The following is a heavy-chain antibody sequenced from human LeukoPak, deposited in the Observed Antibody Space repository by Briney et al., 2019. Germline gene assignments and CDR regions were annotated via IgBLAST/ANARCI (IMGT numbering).Heavy chain of an antibody. CDR3: ARNASDSGTSYFDY. CDR1: GGSISSSSYY. V-gene: IGHV4-39*01. Sequence: PSETLSLTCTVSGGSISSSSYYWGWIRQPPGKGLEWIGSIYYSGSTSYNPSLKSRVTISVDTSKNQFSLKLGSVIAADTAVYYCARNASDSGTSYFDYWGQGTLVTVSS. J-gene: IGHJ4*02. D-gene: IGHD1-26*01. CDR2: IYYSGST.